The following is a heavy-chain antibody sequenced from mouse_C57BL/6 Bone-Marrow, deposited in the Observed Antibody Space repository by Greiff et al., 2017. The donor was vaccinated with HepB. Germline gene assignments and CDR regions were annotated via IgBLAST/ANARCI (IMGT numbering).Heavy chain of an antibody. J-gene: IGHJ2*01. CDR2: IYPRSGNT. CDR3: ARLLRFYFDY. Sequence: VQLQQSGAELARPGASVKLSCKASGYTFTSYGISWVKQRTGQGLEWIGEIYPRSGNTYYNEKFKGKATLTVDKSSSTAYMQLSSLTSEDSAVYYCARLLRFYFDYWGQGTTLTVSS. D-gene: IGHD1-1*01. V-gene: IGHV1-81*01. CDR1: GYTFTSYG.